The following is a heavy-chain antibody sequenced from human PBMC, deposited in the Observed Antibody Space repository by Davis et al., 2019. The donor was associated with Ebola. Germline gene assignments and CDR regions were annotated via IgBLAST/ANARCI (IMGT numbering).Heavy chain of an antibody. CDR1: GFTFSRNY. CDR3: AAYSSGWYG. CDR2: IYSGGST. Sequence: GGSLRLSWAASGFTFSRNYMRRVRQAPGKGLERVSVIYSGGSTYYADSVKGRFTISRHNSKNTLYLQMNSLRAEDTAVYYCAAYSSGWYGWGQGTLVTLSS. D-gene: IGHD6-19*01. J-gene: IGHJ4*02. V-gene: IGHV3-53*04.